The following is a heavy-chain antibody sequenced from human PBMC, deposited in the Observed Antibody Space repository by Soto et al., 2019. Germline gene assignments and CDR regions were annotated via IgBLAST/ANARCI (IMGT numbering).Heavy chain of an antibody. Sequence: ASVKVSCKASGYTFTSYDINWVRQATGQGLEWMGWMNPNSGNTGYAQKFQGRVTMTRNTSISTAYMELSSLRSEDTAVYYCARAPTIRGYSYGSRDYWGQGTLVTVSS. D-gene: IGHD5-18*01. CDR3: ARAPTIRGYSYGSRDY. CDR1: GYTFTSYD. J-gene: IGHJ4*02. V-gene: IGHV1-8*01. CDR2: MNPNSGNT.